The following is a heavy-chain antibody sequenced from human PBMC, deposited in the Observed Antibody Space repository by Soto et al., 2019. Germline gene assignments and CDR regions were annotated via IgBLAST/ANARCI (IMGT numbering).Heavy chain of an antibody. J-gene: IGHJ4*02. V-gene: IGHV1-69*01. CDR1: GGTFSSYA. CDR3: ARGYYYDSSGYYSNAYYFEY. Sequence: QVQLVQSGAEVKKPGSSVKVSCKASGGTFSSYAISWVRQAPGQGLESMGGIIPIFGTANYAQKFQGRVTITADESTSTAYMELSSLRSEDTAVYYCARGYYYDSSGYYSNAYYFEYWGQGTLVTVSS. D-gene: IGHD3-22*01. CDR2: IIPIFGTA.